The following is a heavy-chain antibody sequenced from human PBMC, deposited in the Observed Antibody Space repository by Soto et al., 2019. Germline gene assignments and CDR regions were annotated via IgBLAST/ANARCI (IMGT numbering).Heavy chain of an antibody. V-gene: IGHV3-11*01. D-gene: IGHD1-1*01. CDR1: GFTFSDYY. CDR3: ARETAPGTHFDY. J-gene: IGHJ4*02. Sequence: GGALRLSCAASGFTFSDYYMSWIRQAPGKGLEWVSYISSSGSTIYYADSVKGRFTISRDNAKNSLYLQMNSLRAEDTAVYYCARETAPGTHFDYWGQGTLVTVSS. CDR2: ISSSGSTI.